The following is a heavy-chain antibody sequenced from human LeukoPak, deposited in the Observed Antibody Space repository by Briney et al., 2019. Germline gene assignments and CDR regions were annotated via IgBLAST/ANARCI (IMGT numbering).Heavy chain of an antibody. D-gene: IGHD6-19*01. CDR3: AKDPRTGAVSGIFYFDY. CDR1: GFTFGRHP. Sequence: GTSLRLSCPASGFTFGRHPMHWVRQVPGKGLEWVAFIVSDGSEKYYKESVKGRFTISRDNSKNTLYLQMDSLRPEDTAVYYCAKDPRTGAVSGIFYFDYWGQGTLLTVSS. V-gene: IGHV3-30*04. J-gene: IGHJ4*02. CDR2: IVSDGSEK.